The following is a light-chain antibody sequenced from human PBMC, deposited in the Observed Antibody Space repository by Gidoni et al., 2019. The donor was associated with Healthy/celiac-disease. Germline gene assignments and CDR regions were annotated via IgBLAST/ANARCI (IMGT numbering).Light chain of an antibody. CDR3: QRYNSYST. Sequence: DIQMTQSPSTLSASLGDRVTITCRASQSIRNWLAWYQQKPAKAPKLLIYKVSSLESGVPSRFSGSGTGTEFTLTNSSLQPDDCATYFCQRYNSYSTFGQGTKLEIK. CDR2: KVS. J-gene: IGKJ2*01. V-gene: IGKV1-5*03. CDR1: QSIRNW.